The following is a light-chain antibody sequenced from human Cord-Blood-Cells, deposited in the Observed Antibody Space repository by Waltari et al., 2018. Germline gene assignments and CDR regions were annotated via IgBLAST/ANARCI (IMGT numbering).Light chain of an antibody. Sequence: IVMTQSPATLSVSPGDRATLSCRASQSVSSNLAWYQQKPGQAPRLLIHGASTRPTGSPARVSGSGSGTEFTLTISSLQSEDLAVYYCQQYNNWPPLTFGGGTKVEIK. CDR1: QSVSSN. J-gene: IGKJ4*01. V-gene: IGKV3-15*01. CDR2: GAS. CDR3: QQYNNWPPLT.